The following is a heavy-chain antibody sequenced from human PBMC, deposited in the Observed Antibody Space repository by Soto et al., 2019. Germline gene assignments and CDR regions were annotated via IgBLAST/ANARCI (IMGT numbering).Heavy chain of an antibody. CDR2: LNGDASTA. D-gene: IGHD6-19*01. CDR3: TVMSSRSDVLDV. Sequence: HPGGSLRLSCSASGFTFSTYWMEWVRQAPGKGLLWVSSLNGDASTANYADSVKGRFTISRDNAKNTLYLQMNSLRAEDTAMYYGTVMSSRSDVLDVWGQGTMVTVSS. J-gene: IGHJ3*01. CDR1: GFTFSTYW. V-gene: IGHV3-74*01.